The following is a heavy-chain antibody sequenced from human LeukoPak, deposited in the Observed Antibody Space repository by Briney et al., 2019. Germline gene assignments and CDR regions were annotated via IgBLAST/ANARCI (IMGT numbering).Heavy chain of an antibody. Sequence: ASVKVPCKASGYTFTSYDINWVRQATGQGLEWMGWMNPNSGNTGYAQKFQGRVTITRNTSISTAYMELSSLRSEDTAVYYCARDSGYEDYYYYMDVWGKGTTVTVS. J-gene: IGHJ6*03. CDR3: ARDSGYEDYYYYMDV. V-gene: IGHV1-8*03. D-gene: IGHD5-12*01. CDR2: MNPNSGNT. CDR1: GYTFTSYD.